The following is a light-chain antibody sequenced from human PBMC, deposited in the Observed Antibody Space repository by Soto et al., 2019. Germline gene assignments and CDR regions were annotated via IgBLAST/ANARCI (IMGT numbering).Light chain of an antibody. CDR1: QSVSSSY. V-gene: IGKV3-20*01. Sequence: EIVLTQSPGTLSLSPGERATLSCRASQSVSSSYLAWYQQIPGQAPRLLIYGASTGATGIPDRFSGSGSGTDFTLTISRLEPEDFAVYYCQQYGSSWTFGQGTTVEIK. J-gene: IGKJ1*01. CDR3: QQYGSSWT. CDR2: GAS.